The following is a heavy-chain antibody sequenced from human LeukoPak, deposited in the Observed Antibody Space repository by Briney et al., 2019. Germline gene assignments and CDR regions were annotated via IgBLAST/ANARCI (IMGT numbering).Heavy chain of an antibody. CDR2: IYPNSGGT. V-gene: IGHV1-2*02. J-gene: IGHJ5*02. CDR3: ARTPLPAAIRGNWFDP. D-gene: IGHD2-2*02. Sequence: ASVNVSCKASGYTFIGYYMHWVRQAPGQGLEWMGWIYPNSGGTNYAQKFQGRVTMTRDTSISTAYMELSRLRSDDTAVYYCARTPLPAAIRGNWFDPWGQGTLVTVSS. CDR1: GYTFIGYY.